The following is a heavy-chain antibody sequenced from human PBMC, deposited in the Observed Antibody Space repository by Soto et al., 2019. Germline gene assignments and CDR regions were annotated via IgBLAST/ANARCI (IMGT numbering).Heavy chain of an antibody. V-gene: IGHV5-51*01. Sequence: VESLKSSCKGSGYSFTSYWIGWVRQMPGKGLGWKGITYPGDSDTRYSPAFQGQVTISADKAISTAYLQWSSRKASDTDMYYCARLPYNSVSYYATDVWGQETTVPISS. CDR2: TYPGDSDT. CDR3: ARLPYNSVSYYATDV. D-gene: IGHD1-20*01. CDR1: GYSFTSYW. J-gene: IGHJ6*02.